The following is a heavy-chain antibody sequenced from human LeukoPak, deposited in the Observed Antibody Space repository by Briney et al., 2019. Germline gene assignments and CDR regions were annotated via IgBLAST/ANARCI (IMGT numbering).Heavy chain of an antibody. Sequence: GGSLRLSCAASGFTVSSNYMSWVRQAPGKGLEWVSVICSGGSTYYADSLKGRFTISRDNSKNTLYLQINGLRAEDTAVYYCARDAQNYYDSSGALRYFDYWGQGTLVSVSS. CDR3: ARDAQNYYDSSGALRYFDY. D-gene: IGHD3-22*01. CDR2: ICSGGST. J-gene: IGHJ4*02. CDR1: GFTVSSNY. V-gene: IGHV3-66*02.